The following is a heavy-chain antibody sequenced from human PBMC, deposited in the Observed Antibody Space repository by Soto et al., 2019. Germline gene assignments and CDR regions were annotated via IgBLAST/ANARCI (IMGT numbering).Heavy chain of an antibody. CDR2: IDGAGGVT. CDR1: GFTFSSYS. D-gene: IGHD1-1*01. Sequence: EVQLLESGGTLVQPGGSLRLSCAASGFTFSSYSMGWVRQAPGTGLEWVPAIDGAGGVTPYAAHVKGRFTISRDNSKNTLDLQKNSLRAEDTALYYSATKKPNSSFDYGGQGALVSVSS. CDR3: ATKKPNSSFDY. J-gene: IGHJ4*02. V-gene: IGHV3-23*01.